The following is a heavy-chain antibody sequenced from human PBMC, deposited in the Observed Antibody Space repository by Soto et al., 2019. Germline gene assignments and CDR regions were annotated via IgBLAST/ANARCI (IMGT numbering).Heavy chain of an antibody. J-gene: IGHJ5*02. V-gene: IGHV4-59*01. Sequence: SETLSLTCTVSGGSISSYYWSWIRQPPGKGLEWIGYIYYSGSTNYNPSLKSRVTISVDTSKNQFPLKLSSVTAADTAVYYCARVNDFWSGYPLSWFDPWGQGTLVTVS. CDR2: IYYSGST. CDR1: GGSISSYY. CDR3: ARVNDFWSGYPLSWFDP. D-gene: IGHD3-3*01.